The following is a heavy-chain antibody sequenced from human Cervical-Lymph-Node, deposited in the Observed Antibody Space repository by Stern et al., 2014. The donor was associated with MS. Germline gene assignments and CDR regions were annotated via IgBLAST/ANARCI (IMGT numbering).Heavy chain of an antibody. J-gene: IGHJ3*02. CDR1: GDSVSSNRAT. V-gene: IGHV6-1*01. Sequence: QMQLVQSGPGLVKPSQTLSLTCAISGDSVSSNRATWSWIRQSPSRGLEWLGRTYHRSRWYYDYATSVKSRVTISPDTSNNQFSLRLNSVTPEDTAVYYCARDVSSSPDAFDTWGLGTMVIVSS. D-gene: IGHD6-6*01. CDR2: TYHRSRWYY. CDR3: ARDVSSSPDAFDT.